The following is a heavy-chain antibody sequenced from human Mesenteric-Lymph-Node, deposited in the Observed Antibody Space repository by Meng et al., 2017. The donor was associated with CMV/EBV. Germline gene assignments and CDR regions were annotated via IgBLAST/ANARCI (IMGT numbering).Heavy chain of an antibody. Sequence: KISCKASGSIFNNYVITWVRQAPGQGLEWMGGIIPILDTANYAQKFQGRVTITTDESTRTAYMELSSLRSEDTAVYYCATDLYCSSSTCYYHYGLDVWGQGTTVTVSS. CDR3: ATDLYCSSSTCYYHYGLDV. V-gene: IGHV1-69*05. D-gene: IGHD2-2*01. CDR2: IIPILDTA. CDR1: GSIFNNYV. J-gene: IGHJ6*02.